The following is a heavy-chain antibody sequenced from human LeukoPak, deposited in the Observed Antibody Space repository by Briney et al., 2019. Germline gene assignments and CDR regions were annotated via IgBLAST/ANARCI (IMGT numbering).Heavy chain of an antibody. D-gene: IGHD6-19*01. V-gene: IGHV3-74*01. Sequence: GGSLRLSCAASGFTFSNYWMHWVRQVPGKGLVWVSRINDDGSATFYADSVKGRFTISRDNAKNTLFLQINSLRAEDTAVYYCARDKYSSGRALFDFWGQGTLVTVS. CDR2: INDDGSAT. CDR3: ARDKYSSGRALFDF. CDR1: GFTFSNYW. J-gene: IGHJ4*02.